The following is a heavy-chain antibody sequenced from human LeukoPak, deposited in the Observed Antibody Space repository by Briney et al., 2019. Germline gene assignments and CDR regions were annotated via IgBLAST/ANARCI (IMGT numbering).Heavy chain of an antibody. V-gene: IGHV3-21*01. D-gene: IGHD2-15*01. CDR1: GFTFSSYS. CDR2: ISSSSSYI. J-gene: IGHJ5*02. Sequence: GGSLRLSCAASGFTFSSYSMNWVRQAPGKGLEWVSSISSSSSYIYYADSVKGRFTISRDNAKNSLYLQMNSLRAENTAVYYCARVRYCSGGSCYMFDPWGQGTLVTVSS. CDR3: ARVRYCSGGSCYMFDP.